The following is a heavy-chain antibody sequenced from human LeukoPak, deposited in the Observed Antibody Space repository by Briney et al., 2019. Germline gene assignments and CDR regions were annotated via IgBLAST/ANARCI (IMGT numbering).Heavy chain of an antibody. CDR1: GGSISSYY. V-gene: IGHV4-59*01. CDR2: IYYSGST. D-gene: IGHD5-24*01. CDR3: ARWLQPPPYWYFDL. J-gene: IGHJ2*01. Sequence: PSETLSLTCTVSGGSISSYYWSWIRQPPAKGLEWIGYIYYSGSTNYNPSLKSRVTMSVDTSKNQFSLKLSSVTAADTAVYYCARWLQPPPYWYFDLWGRGTLVTVSS.